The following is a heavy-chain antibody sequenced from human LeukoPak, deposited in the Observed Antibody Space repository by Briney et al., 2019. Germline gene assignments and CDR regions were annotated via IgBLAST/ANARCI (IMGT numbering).Heavy chain of an antibody. CDR1: GGSISSYY. Sequence: SETLSLTCTVSGGSISSYYWSWIRQPPGKGLEWIGYIYYSGSTNYNPSLKSRVTISVDTSKNQFSLKLSSVTAADTAVYYCARHNWNYIASDIWGQGTMVTVSS. V-gene: IGHV4-59*01. J-gene: IGHJ3*02. CDR2: IYYSGST. CDR3: ARHNWNYIASDI. D-gene: IGHD1-7*01.